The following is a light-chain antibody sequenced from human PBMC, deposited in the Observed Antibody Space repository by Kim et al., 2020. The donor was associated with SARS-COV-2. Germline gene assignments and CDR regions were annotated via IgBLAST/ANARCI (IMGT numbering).Light chain of an antibody. V-gene: IGKV1-39*01. J-gene: IGKJ2*01. CDR3: QQTYTPPYT. Sequence: STSVGDRVTISCRASQTITTSLKWYQVVPEKAPKLLIFDASTLQRRVPSSFSGSGSGTEFTLTIANLRPEDFATYFCQQTYTPPYTFGQGTKLEI. CDR2: DAS. CDR1: QTITTS.